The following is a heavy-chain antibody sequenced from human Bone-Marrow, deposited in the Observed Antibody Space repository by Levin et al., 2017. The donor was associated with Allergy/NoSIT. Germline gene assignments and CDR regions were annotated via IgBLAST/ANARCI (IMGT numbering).Heavy chain of an antibody. CDR1: GFTFSTYG. V-gene: IGHV3-30*18. D-gene: IGHD5-24*01. CDR3: AKGIEDGNNYGYFDY. Sequence: QAGGSLRLSCAASGFTFSTYGLHWVRQTPGKGLEWLAVISDDGSYKNYADSVRGRFTISRDNFQNTLYLQMNSLRAEDTAASYCAKGIEDGNNYGYFDYWGQGTLVTVSS. CDR2: ISDDGSYK. J-gene: IGHJ4*02.